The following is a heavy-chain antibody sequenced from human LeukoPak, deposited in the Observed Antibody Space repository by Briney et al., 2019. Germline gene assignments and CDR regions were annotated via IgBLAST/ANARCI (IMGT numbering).Heavy chain of an antibody. CDR1: GFTFSSYA. Sequence: GGPLRLSCAAFGFTFSSYAMSWVRQAPGKGLEWVANIKQDGSEKSYVDSVKGRFTISRDNAKNSLDLQMNSLRAEDTAVYYCTKPSRIGYFDSSAHWGQGTLVTVSS. CDR2: IKQDGSEK. CDR3: TKPSRIGYFDSSAH. J-gene: IGHJ4*02. V-gene: IGHV3-7*01. D-gene: IGHD3-22*01.